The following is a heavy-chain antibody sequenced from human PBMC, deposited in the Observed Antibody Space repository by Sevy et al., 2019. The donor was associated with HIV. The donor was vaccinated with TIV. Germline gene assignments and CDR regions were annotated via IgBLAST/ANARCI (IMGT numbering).Heavy chain of an antibody. V-gene: IGHV4-59*01. CDR2: MYYSGTT. Sequence: SETLSLTCTVSGGSISSYYWTWIRQPPGKGLEWIGSMYYSGTTNYNPSLKSRVTISVDTSKNQFSLNLNSVTAADTAVYYCARGQRQWLISYYYYMDVWGKGTTVTVSS. D-gene: IGHD6-19*01. CDR1: GGSISSYY. J-gene: IGHJ6*03. CDR3: ARGQRQWLISYYYYMDV.